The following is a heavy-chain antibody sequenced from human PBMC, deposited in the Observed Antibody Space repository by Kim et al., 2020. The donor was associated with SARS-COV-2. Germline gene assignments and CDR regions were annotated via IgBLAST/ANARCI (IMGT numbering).Heavy chain of an antibody. D-gene: IGHD3-10*01. Sequence: SVKVSCKASGFTFTSSAVQWVRQARGQRLEWIGWIVVGSGNTEYAQKFQERVTITRDKSTSTAYMELSGLRSEDTAVYYCAAVFGLVRGVTQYYYYGMDVWGQGTTVTVSS. CDR2: IVVGSGNT. CDR1: GFTFTSSA. CDR3: AAVFGLVRGVTQYYYYGMDV. J-gene: IGHJ6*02. V-gene: IGHV1-58*01.